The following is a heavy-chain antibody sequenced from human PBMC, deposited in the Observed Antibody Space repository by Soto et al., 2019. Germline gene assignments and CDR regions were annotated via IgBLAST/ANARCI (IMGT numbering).Heavy chain of an antibody. CDR1: GASIISSSYY. Sequence: ASETLSLTCTVSGASIISSSYYWGWIRQPPGKGLEWIGSINYSGSTYYNPSLKSRVTISADTSKNQFSLKLRSVTAADTAVYYCARERLAVAGKGGWFDPWGQETLVTVS. D-gene: IGHD6-19*01. J-gene: IGHJ5*02. CDR2: INYSGST. CDR3: ARERLAVAGKGGWFDP. V-gene: IGHV4-39*02.